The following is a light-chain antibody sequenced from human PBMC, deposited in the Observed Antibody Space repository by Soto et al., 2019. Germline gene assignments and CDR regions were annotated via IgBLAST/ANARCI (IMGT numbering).Light chain of an antibody. CDR1: QSVLYTSNNKNY. V-gene: IGKV4-1*01. Sequence: DIVMTQSPDSLPVSLGERATINCKSSQSVLYTSNNKNYLAWYQQKPGQSPKLLIYAASTLQDGVPSRFSGGGSGTAFSLIITGLQPGDSATYYCQQTYTSVATFGQGTKVDIK. J-gene: IGKJ1*01. CDR2: AAS. CDR3: QQTYTSVAT.